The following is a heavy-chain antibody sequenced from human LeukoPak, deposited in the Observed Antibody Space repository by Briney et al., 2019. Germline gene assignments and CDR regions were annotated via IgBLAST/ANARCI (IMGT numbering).Heavy chain of an antibody. V-gene: IGHV1-2*04. CDR3: ARVVYSHGYCDRVTCPNWFDP. CDR2: INPKTGDT. Sequence: GASVKVSCKTSEYIFTDYYIHWVRQAPGQGLEWMGWINPKTGDTNSAQKFQRWVTMTRDTAISTAYMELNRLALDDTAVYYCARVVYSHGYCDRVTCPNWFDPWGQGTLVTVSS. J-gene: IGHJ5*02. D-gene: IGHD2-2*03. CDR1: EYIFTDYY.